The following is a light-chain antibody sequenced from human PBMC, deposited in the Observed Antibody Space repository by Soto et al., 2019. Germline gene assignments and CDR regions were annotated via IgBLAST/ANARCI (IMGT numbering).Light chain of an antibody. J-gene: IGKJ1*01. V-gene: IGKV1-5*03. Sequence: DIQMTQSPSTLSASVGDRVTITCRASQSISTWLAWYQQKPGLAPKLLIYRASRLESGVPSTFSASGSETEFTLTVTGLQPDDFATYYCQQYQKIPWTFGQGTKVEVK. CDR3: QQYQKIPWT. CDR1: QSISTW. CDR2: RAS.